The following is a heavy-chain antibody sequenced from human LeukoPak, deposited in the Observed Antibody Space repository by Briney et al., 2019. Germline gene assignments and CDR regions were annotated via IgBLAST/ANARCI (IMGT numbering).Heavy chain of an antibody. Sequence: GGSLRLSCAASGFTFSSNSMSWVRQAPGKGLEWVSSISSSSSYIYYADSVKGRFTISRDNAKNSLYLQVNSLRAEDTAVYYCARGKSDYSSSPSNFDYWDQGTLVTVSS. CDR3: ARGKSDYSSSPSNFDY. CDR2: ISSSSSYI. D-gene: IGHD6-6*01. CDR1: GFTFSSNS. J-gene: IGHJ4*02. V-gene: IGHV3-21*01.